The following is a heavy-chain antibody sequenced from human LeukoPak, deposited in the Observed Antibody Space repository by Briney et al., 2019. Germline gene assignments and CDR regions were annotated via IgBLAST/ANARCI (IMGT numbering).Heavy chain of an antibody. CDR1: GGSXXSYX. CDR2: IYYSGST. V-gene: IGHV4-59*01. CDR3: ARYDYDSSGYYTPPMDAFDI. Sequence: PSXXLSXTXXVXGGSXXSYXWSWIRQPPGKGLEWXGYIYYSGSTNYNPSLKSRVTISVDTSKNQFSLKLSSVTAADTAVYYCARYDYDSSGYYTPPMDAFDIWGQGTMVTVSS. J-gene: IGHJ3*02. D-gene: IGHD3-22*01.